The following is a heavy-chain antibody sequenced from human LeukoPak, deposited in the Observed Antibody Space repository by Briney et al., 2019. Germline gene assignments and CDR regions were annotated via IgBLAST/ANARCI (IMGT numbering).Heavy chain of an antibody. CDR1: GYTFTSYD. Sequence: ASVKVSCKASGYTFTSYDINWVRQATGQGLEWMGWMNPNSGNTGYAQKFQGRVTITRNTSISTAYMELSSLRSEDTAVYYCARDQGTIAAAGRPRLPGYWGQGTLVTVSS. CDR3: ARDQGTIAAAGRPRLPGY. CDR2: MNPNSGNT. D-gene: IGHD6-13*01. J-gene: IGHJ4*02. V-gene: IGHV1-8*03.